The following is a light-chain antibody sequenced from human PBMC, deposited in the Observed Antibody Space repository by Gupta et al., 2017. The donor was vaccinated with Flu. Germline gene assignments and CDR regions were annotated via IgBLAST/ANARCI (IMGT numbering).Light chain of an antibody. CDR3: STNTSSSTWV. V-gene: IGLV2-14*04. Sequence: SIKISCTGTRSDVGGYKYVSWYQQHPANTTQLMVYDVSKRPSGVASRFSGSKSGTAASLTISGLQDEDDADYYCSTNTSSSTWVFGGGTKLTVL. CDR1: RSDVGGYKY. CDR2: DVS. J-gene: IGLJ3*02.